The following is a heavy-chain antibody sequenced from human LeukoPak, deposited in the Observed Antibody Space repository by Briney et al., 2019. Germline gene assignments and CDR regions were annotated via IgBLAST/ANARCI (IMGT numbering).Heavy chain of an antibody. D-gene: IGHD3-10*01. V-gene: IGHV3-66*01. CDR2: IYSGGST. CDR1: GFTVSNNY. J-gene: IGHJ4*02. CDR3: ARWGYYYGSESFAF. Sequence: GGSLRLSCAASGFTVSNNYMSWVRQAPGKGLVWVSSIYSGGSTYYTDAVKGRFTISRDNTKNELYLQMNSLRDEDTAVYYCARWGYYYGSESFAFWGQGTLVTVSS.